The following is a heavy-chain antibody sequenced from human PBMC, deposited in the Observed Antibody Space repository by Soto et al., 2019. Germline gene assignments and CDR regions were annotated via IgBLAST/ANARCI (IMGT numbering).Heavy chain of an antibody. D-gene: IGHD4-17*01. CDR1: GGSIRSGGYS. V-gene: IGHV4-31*03. J-gene: IGHJ4*02. Sequence: PSETLSLTCTVSGGSIRSGGYSWTWLRQHPGKGLEWIGYIYYSGSTYYKPSLKSRVTISVDTSKNQLSLKLSSVTAADTAVYYCARRYGPGFDYWGQGTLVTVSS. CDR2: IYYSGST. CDR3: ARRYGPGFDY.